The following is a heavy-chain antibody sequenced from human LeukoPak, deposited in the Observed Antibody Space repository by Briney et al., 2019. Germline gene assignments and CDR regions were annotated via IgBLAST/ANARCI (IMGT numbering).Heavy chain of an antibody. Sequence: ASVKVSCKASGYTFTSYDINWVRQAPGQGLEWMGWISGYTGYTGYAQKFQGRITMTTDTSTSTAYMELRSLRPDDTAVYYCARLGLRDVNTVTDDYFDYWGQGTLVTASS. J-gene: IGHJ4*02. CDR1: GYTFTSYD. CDR3: ARLGLRDVNTVTDDYFDY. V-gene: IGHV1-18*01. CDR2: ISGYTGYT. D-gene: IGHD4-17*01.